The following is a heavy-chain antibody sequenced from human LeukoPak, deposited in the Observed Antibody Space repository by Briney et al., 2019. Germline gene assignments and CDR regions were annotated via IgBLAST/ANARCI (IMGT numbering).Heavy chain of an antibody. V-gene: IGHV4-39*01. J-gene: IGHJ4*02. CDR2: IYYSGGT. CDR1: GGSISSSSYY. CDR3: ANIVVVPAANFDY. Sequence: SETLPLTCTVSGGSISSSSYYWGWIRQPPGKGLEWIGSIYYSGGTYYNPSLKSRVTISVDTSKSQFSLKLSSVTAADTAVYYCANIVVVPAANFDYWGQGTLVTVSS. D-gene: IGHD2-2*01.